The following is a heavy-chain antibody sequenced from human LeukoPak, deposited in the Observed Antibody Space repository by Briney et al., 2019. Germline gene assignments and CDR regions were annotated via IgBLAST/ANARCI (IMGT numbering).Heavy chain of an antibody. CDR2: ISSSSSYI. V-gene: IGHV3-21*01. CDR3: ARSFGTGISYSDYYYMDV. D-gene: IGHD6-13*01. CDR1: GFTFSSYS. Sequence: GGSLRLSCAASGFTFSSYSMNWVRQAPGQGLEWVSSISSSSSYIYYADSVKGRFTISRDNAKNSLYLQMNSLRAEDTAVYYCARSFGTGISYSDYYYMDVWGKGTTVTISS. J-gene: IGHJ6*03.